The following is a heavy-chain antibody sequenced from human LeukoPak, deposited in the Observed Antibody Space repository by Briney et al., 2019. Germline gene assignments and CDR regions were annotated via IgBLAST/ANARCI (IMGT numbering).Heavy chain of an antibody. CDR2: INTNTGNT. CDR1: GYTFTSYG. Sequence: EASVKVSCKASGYTFTSYGMNWVRQAPGQGLEWMGWINTNTGNTTYAQGFTGRFVFSLDTSVSTAYLQIRSLKAGDSAVYYCARESWDCSGGSCSYYMDVWGKGTTVTVSS. J-gene: IGHJ6*03. D-gene: IGHD2-15*01. V-gene: IGHV7-4-1*02. CDR3: ARESWDCSGGSCSYYMDV.